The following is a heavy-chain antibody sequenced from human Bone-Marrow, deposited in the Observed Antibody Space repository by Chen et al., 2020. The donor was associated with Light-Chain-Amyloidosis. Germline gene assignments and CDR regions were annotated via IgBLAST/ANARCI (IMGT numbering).Heavy chain of an antibody. CDR3: ATPGFMGGFALDF. J-gene: IGHJ4*02. CDR2: VYPINSDI. Sequence: EVQLEQSGADVKKPGESLRISCKASGYSFTASWIGWVSQMPGKGLEWMGFVYPINSDIRYSPSFQGLVTISADTSTGTAYLQWSSLKSSDTAMYFCATPGFMGGFALDFWGQGTLVTVSS. CDR1: GYSFTASW. V-gene: IGHV5-51*01. D-gene: IGHD5-12*01.